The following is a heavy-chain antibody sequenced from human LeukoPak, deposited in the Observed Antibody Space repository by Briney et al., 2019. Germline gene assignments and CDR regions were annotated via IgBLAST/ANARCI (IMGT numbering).Heavy chain of an antibody. J-gene: IGHJ4*02. CDR1: GYSISSGYY. CDR3: ARGNYSGSGTPDY. D-gene: IGHD3-10*01. Sequence: SETLSLTCAVSGYSISSGYYWGWIRQPPGKGLEWIGSIYHSGSTYYNPSLKSRVTISVDTSKNQFSLKLSSVTAADTAVYYCARGNYSGSGTPDYWGQGTPVTVSS. V-gene: IGHV4-38-2*01. CDR2: IYHSGST.